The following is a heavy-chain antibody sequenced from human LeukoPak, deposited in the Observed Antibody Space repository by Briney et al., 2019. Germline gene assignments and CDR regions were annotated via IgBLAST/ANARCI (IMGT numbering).Heavy chain of an antibody. D-gene: IGHD6-19*01. Sequence: GMSLRLSCAASGFTFSSYAMHWVRQAPGKGLEWVAVISYDGSNKYYADSVKGRFTISRDNSKNTLYLQMNSLRAEDTAVYYCARAETVQWLASHNYFDYWGQGTLVTVSS. J-gene: IGHJ4*02. CDR3: ARAETVQWLASHNYFDY. CDR2: ISYDGSNK. CDR1: GFTFSSYA. V-gene: IGHV3-30-3*01.